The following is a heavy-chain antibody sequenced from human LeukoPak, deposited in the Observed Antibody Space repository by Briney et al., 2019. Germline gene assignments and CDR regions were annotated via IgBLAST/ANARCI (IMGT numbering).Heavy chain of an antibody. CDR1: GFTFSNHA. D-gene: IGHD3-9*01. J-gene: IGHJ4*02. Sequence: GGSLRLSCVASGFTFSNHAMHWVRQDPGKGLEWVAVISHDENNKYYANSVKGRFTISRDNSKNTLYLQMNSLRAEDTAVYYCARLHYDVLTGPFDYWGQGTLVTVSS. CDR2: ISHDENNK. V-gene: IGHV3-30-3*01. CDR3: ARLHYDVLTGPFDY.